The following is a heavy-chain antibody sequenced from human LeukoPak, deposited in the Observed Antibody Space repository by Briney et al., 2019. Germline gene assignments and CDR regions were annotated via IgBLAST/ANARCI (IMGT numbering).Heavy chain of an antibody. CDR3: ARDDSSGWYWSYYFDY. J-gene: IGHJ4*02. CDR1: GYTFTSYG. CDR2: ISAYNGNT. D-gene: IGHD6-19*01. V-gene: IGHV1-18*01. Sequence: ASVKVSCKASGYTFTSYGISWVRQAPGQGLEWMGWISAYNGNTNYAQELQGRVTMTTDTSTSTAYMELRSLRSDDTAVYYCARDDSSGWYWSYYFDYWGQGTLVTVSS.